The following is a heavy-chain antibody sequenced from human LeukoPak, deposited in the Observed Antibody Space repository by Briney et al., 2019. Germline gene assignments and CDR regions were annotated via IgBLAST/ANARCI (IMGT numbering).Heavy chain of an antibody. CDR2: IYYSGST. CDR3: ARDREYGTFDY. J-gene: IGHJ4*02. CDR1: GGSISSYY. V-gene: IGHV4-59*12. Sequence: SETLSLTCTVSGGSISSYYWSWIRQPPGKGLEWSGYIYYSGSTNYNPSLKSRVTISVDTSKNQFSLKLSPVTDADTAVYYCARDREYGTFDYWGQETLVTVSS. D-gene: IGHD3-10*01.